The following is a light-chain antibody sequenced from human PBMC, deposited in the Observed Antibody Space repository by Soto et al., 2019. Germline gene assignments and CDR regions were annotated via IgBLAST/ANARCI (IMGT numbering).Light chain of an antibody. CDR1: QSITIW. CDR2: DAS. V-gene: IGKV1-5*01. J-gene: IGKJ1*01. CDR3: QQYNSYSWT. Sequence: DIQMTQSPSTLSASVGDRVTITCRASQSITIWLAWYQQKPGKAPKLLIFDASSLESGVPSRFSGSGSGTEFTLTISSLQPDDFATYYCQQYNSYSWTFGKGTKVEIK.